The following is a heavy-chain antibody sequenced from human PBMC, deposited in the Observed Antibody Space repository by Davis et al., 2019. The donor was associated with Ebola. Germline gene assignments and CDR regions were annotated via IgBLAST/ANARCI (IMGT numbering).Heavy chain of an antibody. Sequence: LSLTCAASGFTFSSYGMHWVRQAPGKGLEWVAVISYDGSNKYYADSVKGRFTISRDNSKNTLYLQMNSLRAEDTAVYYCARQRWLQLWYFDYWGQGTLVTVSS. D-gene: IGHD5-24*01. V-gene: IGHV3-30*03. CDR1: GFTFSSYG. CDR3: ARQRWLQLWYFDY. CDR2: ISYDGSNK. J-gene: IGHJ4*02.